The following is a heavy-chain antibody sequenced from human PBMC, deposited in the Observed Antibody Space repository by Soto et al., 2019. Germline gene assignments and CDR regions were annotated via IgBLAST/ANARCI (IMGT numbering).Heavy chain of an antibody. V-gene: IGHV4-59*01. Sequence: QVQLQESGPGLVKPSETLSLTCTVSGGSISSYYWSWIRQPPGKGLEWIGYIYYSGSTNYNPSLKSRVTISVDTSKNQFSLKLSSVTAADTAVYYCARAYGDYVFDYWGQGTLVTVPS. CDR3: ARAYGDYVFDY. CDR2: IYYSGST. D-gene: IGHD4-17*01. J-gene: IGHJ4*02. CDR1: GGSISSYY.